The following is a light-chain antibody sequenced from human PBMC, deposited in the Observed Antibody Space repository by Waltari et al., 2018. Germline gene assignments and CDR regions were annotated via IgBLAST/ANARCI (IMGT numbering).Light chain of an antibody. CDR3: QQLNTYPII. J-gene: IGKJ5*01. CDR2: TAS. CDR1: QAISIF. Sequence: DIQLTQSPSFLSASVGDRVTITCRASQAISIFFAWYQEKPGKAPKLLIYTASTLQSGVPSRFSGSGSGTEFTLTISNLQPEDSATYYCQQLNTYPIIFGQGTRLEIK. V-gene: IGKV1-9*01.